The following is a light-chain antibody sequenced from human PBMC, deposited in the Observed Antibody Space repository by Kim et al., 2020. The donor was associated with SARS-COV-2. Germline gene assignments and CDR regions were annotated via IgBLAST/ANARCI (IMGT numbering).Light chain of an antibody. CDR2: SNN. CDR1: SNNVGKDG. J-gene: IGLJ2*01. CDR3: SAWDNSLSAVL. V-gene: IGLV10-54*04. Sequence: QARLTQPPSVSKGLRQTATLTCTGNSNNVGKDGAGWLQQHQGHPPKLLFYSNNNRPSGISERFSASRSGSTASLTITGLQPEDEADYYCSAWDNSLSAVLFGGGTQLTVL.